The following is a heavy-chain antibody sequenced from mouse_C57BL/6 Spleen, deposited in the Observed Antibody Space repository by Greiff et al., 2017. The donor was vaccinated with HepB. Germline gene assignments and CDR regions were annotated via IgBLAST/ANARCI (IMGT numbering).Heavy chain of an antibody. J-gene: IGHJ2*01. D-gene: IGHD3-2*02. CDR2: ISSGGSYT. Sequence: ELQRVESGGDLVKPGGSLKLSCAASGFTFSSYGMSWVRQTPDKRLEWVATISSGGSYTYYPDSVKGRFTISRDNAKNTLYLQMSSLKSEDTAMYYCARHGGSGPYYFDYGGQGTTLTVSS. V-gene: IGHV5-6*01. CDR3: ARHGGSGPYYFDY. CDR1: GFTFSSYG.